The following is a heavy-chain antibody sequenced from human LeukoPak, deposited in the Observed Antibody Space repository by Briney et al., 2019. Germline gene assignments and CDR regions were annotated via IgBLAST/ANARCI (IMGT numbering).Heavy chain of an antibody. D-gene: IGHD2-15*01. Sequence: ASVKGSCKDSGYTFTGYYMHWVRQAPGQGLEWMGWINANSGGTNYAKKFQGRVTMTRDTSISTDYMELSRLRSDDTAVYYCARVLYCSGGSCYSGDYYGMDVWGQGTTVAVS. J-gene: IGHJ6*02. CDR1: GYTFTGYY. V-gene: IGHV1-2*02. CDR3: ARVLYCSGGSCYSGDYYGMDV. CDR2: INANSGGT.